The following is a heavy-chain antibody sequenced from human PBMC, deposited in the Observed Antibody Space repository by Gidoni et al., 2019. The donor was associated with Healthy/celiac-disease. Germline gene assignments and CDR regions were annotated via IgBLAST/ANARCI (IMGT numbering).Heavy chain of an antibody. CDR3: ARILNDRVAVAGTLAGFDY. CDR2: IFSNDEK. Sequence: QVTLKESGPVLVKPTETLPLTCTVSGFSLSNARMGVSWIRQPPGKALEWLAHIFSNDEKSYSTSLKSRLTISKDTSKSQVVLTMTNMDPVDTATYYCARILNDRVAVAGTLAGFDYWGQGTLVTVSS. V-gene: IGHV2-26*01. J-gene: IGHJ4*02. D-gene: IGHD6-19*01. CDR1: GFSLSNARMG.